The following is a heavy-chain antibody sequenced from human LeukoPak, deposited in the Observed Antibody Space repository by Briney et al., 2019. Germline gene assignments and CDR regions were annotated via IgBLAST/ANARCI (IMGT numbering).Heavy chain of an antibody. J-gene: IGHJ4*02. CDR1: GFTFSSYS. V-gene: IGHV3-21*01. D-gene: IGHD6-13*01. Sequence: KPRGSLRLSCAASGFTFSSYSMNWVRQAPGKGLEWVSSISSSSSYIYYADSVKGRFTISRDNAKNSLYLQMNSLRAEDTAVYYCARVGKSSSWSIDYWGQGTLVTVSS. CDR3: ARVGKSSSWSIDY. CDR2: ISSSSSYI.